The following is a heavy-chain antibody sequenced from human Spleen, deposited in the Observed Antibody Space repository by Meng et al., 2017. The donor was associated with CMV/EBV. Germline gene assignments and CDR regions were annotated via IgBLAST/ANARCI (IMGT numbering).Heavy chain of an antibody. D-gene: IGHD3-22*01. J-gene: IGHJ4*02. CDR1: GFTLSGSD. V-gene: IGHV3-66*01. CDR2: IYSAGGT. CDR3: ATGREVYYYDSSGYYVDY. Sequence: GESLKISCAASGFTLSGSDLSWVRQAPGKGLEWVSVIYSAGGTYYTDSVKGRFTISRDNAKNSLYLQMNSLRAEDTAVYYCATGREVYYYDSSGYYVDYWGQGTLVTVSS.